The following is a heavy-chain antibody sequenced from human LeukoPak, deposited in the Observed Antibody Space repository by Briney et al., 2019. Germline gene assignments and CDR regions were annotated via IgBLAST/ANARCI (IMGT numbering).Heavy chain of an antibody. D-gene: IGHD3-9*01. V-gene: IGHV3-23*01. J-gene: IGHJ4*02. CDR1: GFTFSSYA. CDR3: AKKGDILTGYYPYFDY. Sequence: GGSLRLSCEASGFTFSSYAMSWVRQAPGKGLEWVSAISGSGGSTYYADSVKGRFTISRDNSKNTLYLQMNSLRAEDTAVYYCAKKGDILTGYYPYFDYWGQGTLVTVSS. CDR2: ISGSGGST.